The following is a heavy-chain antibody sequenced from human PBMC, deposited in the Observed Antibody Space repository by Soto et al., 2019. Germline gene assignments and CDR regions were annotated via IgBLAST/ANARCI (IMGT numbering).Heavy chain of an antibody. V-gene: IGHV4-31*03. CDR3: ARDSSMYGGDNRPPYYMDV. D-gene: IGHD3-10*02. J-gene: IGHJ6*03. CDR1: GGSISSGGYY. Sequence: QVQLQESGPGLVKPSQTLSLTCTVSGGSISSGGYYWSWIRQHPGKGLEWIGYIYYSGSTYYNPSLKSRVTISVDPSKNQFSLKLSSVTAADTAVYYCARDSSMYGGDNRPPYYMDVWGKGTTVTVSS. CDR2: IYYSGST.